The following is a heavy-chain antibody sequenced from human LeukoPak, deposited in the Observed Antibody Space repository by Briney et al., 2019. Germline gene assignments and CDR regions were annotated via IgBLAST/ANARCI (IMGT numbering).Heavy chain of an antibody. CDR1: GGSISSNNYY. D-gene: IGHD6-13*01. V-gene: IGHV4-61*05. CDR3: ARVVGIAAAGLDYFDY. J-gene: IGHJ4*02. Sequence: SETLSLTCTVSGGSISSNNYYWGWIRQPPGKGLEWIGYIYYSGSTNYNPSLKSRVTISVDTSKNQFSLKLSSVTAADTAVYYCARVVGIAAAGLDYFDYWGQGTLVTVSS. CDR2: IYYSGST.